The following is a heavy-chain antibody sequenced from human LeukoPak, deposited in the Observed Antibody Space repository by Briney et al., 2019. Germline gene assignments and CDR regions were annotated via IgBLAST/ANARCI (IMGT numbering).Heavy chain of an antibody. Sequence: ASVKVSCKASGYTFTGYYMHWVRQAPGQGLEWMGWINPNSGGTNYAQKFQGRVTMTRDTSISTAYMELSSLRSDDTAVYYCARESAIAAALDYWGQGTLVTVSS. CDR2: INPNSGGT. CDR1: GYTFTGYY. V-gene: IGHV1-2*02. CDR3: ARESAIAAALDY. D-gene: IGHD6-13*01. J-gene: IGHJ4*02.